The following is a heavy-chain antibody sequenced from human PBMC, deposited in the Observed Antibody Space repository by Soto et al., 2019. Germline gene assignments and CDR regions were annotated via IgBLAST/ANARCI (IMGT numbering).Heavy chain of an antibody. CDR2: TSSGGEGT. V-gene: IGHV3-23*01. D-gene: IGHD4-17*01. J-gene: IGHJ3*02. Sequence: EVQLLESGGGLVQPGGSLRLSCEASGISFGNYGMNWVRQAPVGGMEWVSGTSSGGEGTYYADSVKGRLTISRDNPKNTVYLQMNSVRVEDTATYFCVISLRTVFQIDAFDIWGRGTVVFVSS. CDR1: GISFGNYG. CDR3: VISLRTVFQIDAFDI.